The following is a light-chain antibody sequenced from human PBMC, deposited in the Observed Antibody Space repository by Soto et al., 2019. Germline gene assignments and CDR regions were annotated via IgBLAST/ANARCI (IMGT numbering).Light chain of an antibody. J-gene: IGKJ2*01. CDR1: QSVSSSY. Sequence: EIVLTQSPGTLSLSPGERATLSCRASQSVSSSYLAWYQQKPGQAPRLLIYGASSRATGIPDRLSGSGSGAAFTLTISRLEPADFAVYYCQQYGSSPKYTFGQGTKLEIK. CDR2: GAS. CDR3: QQYGSSPKYT. V-gene: IGKV3-20*01.